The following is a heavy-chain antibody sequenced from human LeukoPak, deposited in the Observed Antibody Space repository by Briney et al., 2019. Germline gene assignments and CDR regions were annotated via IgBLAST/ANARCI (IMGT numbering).Heavy chain of an antibody. Sequence: PGGSLRLSCAASGFSFSDYGTHWVRQAPGKGLEWVSTISGGGGSTYYADSVKGRFTISRDNSKNTLYLQMNSLRAEDTAVYYCANQLLWFGELLWGFDYWGQGTLVTVSS. D-gene: IGHD3-10*01. CDR2: ISGGGGST. J-gene: IGHJ4*02. CDR3: ANQLLWFGELLWGFDY. CDR1: GFSFSDYG. V-gene: IGHV3-NL1*01.